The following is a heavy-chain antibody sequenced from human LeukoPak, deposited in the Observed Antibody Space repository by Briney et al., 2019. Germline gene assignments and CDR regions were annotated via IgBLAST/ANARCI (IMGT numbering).Heavy chain of an antibody. CDR3: ARLSSCCAFDI. V-gene: IGHV3-21*01. CDR2: ISSSSSYI. D-gene: IGHD6-6*01. J-gene: IGHJ3*02. Sequence: GGSLRLSCAASGFTFSSYSMNWVRQAPGKGLEWVSSISSSSSYIYYADSVKGRFTISRDNAKNSLYLQMNSLRAEDTAVYYCARLSSCCAFDIWGQGTMVTVSS. CDR1: GFTFSSYS.